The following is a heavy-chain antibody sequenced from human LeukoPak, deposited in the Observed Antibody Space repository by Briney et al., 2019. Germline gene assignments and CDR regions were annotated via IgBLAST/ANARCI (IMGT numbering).Heavy chain of an antibody. D-gene: IGHD6-25*01. CDR1: GFTFRRYG. J-gene: IGHJ3*01. CDR3: ANLRLGAENF. Sequence: GGSLRLSCAASGFTFRRYGMSWVRQAPGKGLEWVSAISGSGGSTYYADSVKGRLTISRDNSKNTLYLQMNSLRAEDTAVYYCANLRLGAENFWGQGTMVTVSS. V-gene: IGHV3-23*01. CDR2: ISGSGGST.